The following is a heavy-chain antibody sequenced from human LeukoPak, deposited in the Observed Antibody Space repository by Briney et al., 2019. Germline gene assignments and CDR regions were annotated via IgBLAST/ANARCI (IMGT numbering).Heavy chain of an antibody. CDR2: ISYDGSNK. D-gene: IGHD3-22*01. Sequence: GGSLRLSCAASGFTFSSYAMHWVRQAPGEGLEWVAVISYDGSNKYYADSVKGRFTISRDNSKNTLYLQMNSLRAEDTAVYYCARGSGYYSTWGQGTLVTVSS. J-gene: IGHJ5*02. CDR1: GFTFSSYA. CDR3: ARGSGYYST. V-gene: IGHV3-30*04.